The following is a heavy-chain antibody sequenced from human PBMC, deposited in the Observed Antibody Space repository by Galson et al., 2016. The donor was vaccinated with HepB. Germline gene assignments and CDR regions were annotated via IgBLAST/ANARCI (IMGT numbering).Heavy chain of an antibody. Sequence: SVKVSCKASGYTFTNYYMHWVRQAPGQGLEWMGVINPSRGSTSYAQKFQGRVTMTRDTSTSTVYMDLSSLRSEDTAVYYCARVKDRTLAGISRGYSFDYWGQGTLVTVSS. CDR3: ARVKDRTLAGISRGYSFDY. V-gene: IGHV1-46*01. CDR1: GYTFTNYY. CDR2: INPSRGST. J-gene: IGHJ4*02. D-gene: IGHD3-3*02.